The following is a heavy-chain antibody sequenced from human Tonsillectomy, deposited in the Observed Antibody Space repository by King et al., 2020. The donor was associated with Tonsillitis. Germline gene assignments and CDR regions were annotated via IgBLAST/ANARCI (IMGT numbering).Heavy chain of an antibody. CDR2: IYYSGST. V-gene: IGHV4-39*01. Sequence: QLQESGPGLVKPSETLSLTCIVSGGSISNSSNYWGWIRQPPGKGLEWIGNIYYSGSTYYNPSLKSRVTISVATSKSLFSLKLSSVTAANTAVYYCARTPYYGFWSGYSSMDYWGQGTLVTVSS. CDR3: ARTPYYGFWSGYSSMDY. J-gene: IGHJ4*02. CDR1: GGSISNSSNY. D-gene: IGHD3-3*01.